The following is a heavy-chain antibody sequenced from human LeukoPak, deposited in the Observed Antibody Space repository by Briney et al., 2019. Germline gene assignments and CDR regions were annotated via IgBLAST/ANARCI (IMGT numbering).Heavy chain of an antibody. J-gene: IGHJ6*03. Sequence: SQTLSLTCTVSGGSISSGDYYWSWIRQPPGKGLEWIGYIYYSGSTYYNPSLKSRITISVDTSKNQFSLKLSSVTAADTAVYYCARAGGDIVVVPAARTISPKYYYYYYMDVWGKGTTVTVSS. V-gene: IGHV4-30-4*08. CDR1: GGSISSGDYY. CDR2: IYYSGST. D-gene: IGHD2-2*01. CDR3: ARAGGDIVVVPAARTISPKYYYYYYMDV.